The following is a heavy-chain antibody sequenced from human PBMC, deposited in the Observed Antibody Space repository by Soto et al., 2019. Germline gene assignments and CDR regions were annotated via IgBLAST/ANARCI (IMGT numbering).Heavy chain of an antibody. CDR3: ARNMDYYYGRGSGNGHGV. J-gene: IGHJ6*02. Sequence: QVRLVQSGAEGKEPGDSVRVSCEASGYTFTAYHIHWVRQAPGQGLEWMGWINPKFGDTGYAQDFQGRVSMTSDMSISTVYRELSRLTSDDTAIYYCARNMDYYYGRGSGNGHGVWGQGTTVTVFS. D-gene: IGHD3-10*02. V-gene: IGHV1-2*02. CDR1: GYTFTAYH. CDR2: INPKFGDT.